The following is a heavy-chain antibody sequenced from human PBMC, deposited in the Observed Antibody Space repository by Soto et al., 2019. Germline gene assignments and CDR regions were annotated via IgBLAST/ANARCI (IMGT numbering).Heavy chain of an antibody. CDR2: INPKNGDT. D-gene: IGHD1-26*01. J-gene: IGHJ4*02. V-gene: IGHV1-2*02. CDR3: AREDSGNYFRIDF. Sequence: QVQLVQSGAEVKTPGASVRVSCKASGYTLIDYYIHWVRQAPGQGLECMGWINPKNGDTTYSQKFQGRVTMTRDTSISTAYMELSRLSSADTATYFCAREDSGNYFRIDFWGQGTQVSVSS. CDR1: GYTLIDYY.